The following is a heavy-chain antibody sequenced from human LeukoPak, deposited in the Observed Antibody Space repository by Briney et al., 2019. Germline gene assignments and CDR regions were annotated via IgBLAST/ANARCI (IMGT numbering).Heavy chain of an antibody. D-gene: IGHD3-16*01. CDR2: IYTSGST. V-gene: IGHV4-61*02. CDR1: GGSISSGSYY. J-gene: IGHJ6*03. CDR3: ARETSQKGAHYMDV. Sequence: SETLSLTCTVSGGSISSGSYYWSWIRQPAGKGLEWIGRIYTSGSTNYNPSLKSRVTMSVDTSKNQFSLKLSSVTAADTAVYYCARETSQKGAHYMDVWGKGTTVTISS.